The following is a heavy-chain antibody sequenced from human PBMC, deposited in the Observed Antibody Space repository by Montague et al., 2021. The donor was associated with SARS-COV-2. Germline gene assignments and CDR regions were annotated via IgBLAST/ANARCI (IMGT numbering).Heavy chain of an antibody. D-gene: IGHD2-21*01. J-gene: IGHJ4*02. CDR1: GGSISSGSYY. V-gene: IGHV4-61*02. CDR3: ARVVGFDFDY. Sequence: TLSLTCTVSGGSISSGSYYWSWIRQPAGEGLEWIGRIYTSGSTNYNPSLKSRVTISVDTSKNQFSLKLSSVTAADTAVYYCARVVGFDFDYWGQGTLVTVSS. CDR2: IYTSGST.